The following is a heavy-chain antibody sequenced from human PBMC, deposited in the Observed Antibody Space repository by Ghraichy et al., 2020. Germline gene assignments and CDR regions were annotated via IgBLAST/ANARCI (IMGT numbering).Heavy chain of an antibody. CDR1: GFSFSTYG. V-gene: IGHV3-30*02. Sequence: LSLTCGASGFSFSTYGMHWVRQAPGKGLEWVTFIHYDVTKKYYADSVKGRFTVSRDNSKNMLYLQMNSLRAEDTAVYYCAKHSFGLGGYSFFRIDYWGQGTLVIVSS. CDR3: AKHSFGLGGYSFFRIDY. CDR2: IHYDVTKK. J-gene: IGHJ4*02. D-gene: IGHD5-18*01.